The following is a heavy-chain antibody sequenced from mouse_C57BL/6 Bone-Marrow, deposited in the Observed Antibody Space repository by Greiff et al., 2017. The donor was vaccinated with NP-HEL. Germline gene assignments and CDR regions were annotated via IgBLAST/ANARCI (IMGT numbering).Heavy chain of an antibody. Sequence: VQLQESGAELVKPGASVKMSCKASGYTFTSYWITWVKQRPGQGLEWIGDIYPGSGSTNYNEKFKSKATLTVDTSSSTAYMQLSSLTSEDSAVYYCARNYGSSYGFDVWGTGTTVTVSS. CDR2: IYPGSGST. CDR1: GYTFTSYW. J-gene: IGHJ1*03. V-gene: IGHV1-55*01. D-gene: IGHD1-1*01. CDR3: ARNYGSSYGFDV.